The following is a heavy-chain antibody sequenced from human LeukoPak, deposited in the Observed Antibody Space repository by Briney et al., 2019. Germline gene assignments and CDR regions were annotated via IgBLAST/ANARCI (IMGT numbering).Heavy chain of an antibody. CDR1: GYTFSSCG. Sequence: ASVKVSCKASGYTFSSCGITWVRQAPGQGLEWIGWISAYNGNINYAQKVQGRVTMTTDTSTSTVYMELRSLRSDDTAVYYCARKRYYYDSSGYYDFDYWGQGTLVTVSS. CDR2: ISAYNGNI. D-gene: IGHD3-22*01. CDR3: ARKRYYYDSSGYYDFDY. J-gene: IGHJ4*02. V-gene: IGHV1-18*01.